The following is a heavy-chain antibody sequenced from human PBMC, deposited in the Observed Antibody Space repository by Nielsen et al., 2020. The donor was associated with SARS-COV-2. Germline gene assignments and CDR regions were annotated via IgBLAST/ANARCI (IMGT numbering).Heavy chain of an antibody. V-gene: IGHV3-9*01. CDR1: GFTFDDYA. J-gene: IGHJ3*02. CDR2: ISWNSGSI. Sequence: SLKISCAASGFTFDDYAMHWVRQAPGKGLEWVSGISWNSGSIGYADSVKGRFTISRDNAKNSLYLQMDALRVEDTAVYYCAKGPYDSNYGAFDIWGQGTLVTVSS. CDR3: AKGPYDSNYGAFDI. D-gene: IGHD3-22*01.